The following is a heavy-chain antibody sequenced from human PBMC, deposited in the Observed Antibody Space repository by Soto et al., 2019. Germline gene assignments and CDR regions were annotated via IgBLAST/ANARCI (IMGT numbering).Heavy chain of an antibody. D-gene: IGHD4-17*01. CDR3: AKDHLTTTVTTVGY. CDR2: ISYHGSDK. CDR1: GFTFSNYG. Sequence: QVQLVESGGGVVQPGRSLRLSCAASGFTFSNYGMHWVRQAPGKGLEWVAVISYHGSDKYYADSVKGRFTISRANSKNTLYLQMDSLRAEDTDVYYCAKDHLTTTVTTVGYWGQGTLVTVSS. J-gene: IGHJ4*02. V-gene: IGHV3-30*18.